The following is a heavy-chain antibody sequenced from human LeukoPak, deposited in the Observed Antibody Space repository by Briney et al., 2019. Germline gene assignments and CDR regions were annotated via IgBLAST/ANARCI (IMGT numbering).Heavy chain of an antibody. CDR2: INPNSGGT. V-gene: IGHV1-2*04. J-gene: IGHJ4*02. D-gene: IGHD2-2*01. CDR3: ARLGCSSTSCYEASVDY. Sequence: ASVKVSCKASGYTFTGYYMHWVRQAPGQGLEWMGWINPNSGGTNYAQKFQGWVTMTRDTSISTAYMELSRLRSDDTAVYYCARLGCSSTSCYEASVDYWGQGTLVTVSS. CDR1: GYTFTGYY.